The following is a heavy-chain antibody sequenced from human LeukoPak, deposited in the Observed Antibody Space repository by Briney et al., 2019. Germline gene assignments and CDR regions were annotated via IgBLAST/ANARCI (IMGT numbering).Heavy chain of an antibody. CDR2: IYHSGST. V-gene: IGHV4-59*12. CDR3: ARDGLRRGYNDAFDI. J-gene: IGHJ3*02. CDR1: GGSIRSDY. Sequence: SETLSLTCTVSGGSIRSDYWSWIRQPPGKGLEWIGYIYHSGSTYYNPSLKSRVTISVDRSKNQFSLKLSSVTAADTAVYYCARDGLRRGYNDAFDIWGQGTMVTVSS. D-gene: IGHD5-24*01.